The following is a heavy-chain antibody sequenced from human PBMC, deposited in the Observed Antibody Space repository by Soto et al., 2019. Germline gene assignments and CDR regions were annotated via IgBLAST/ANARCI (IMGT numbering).Heavy chain of an antibody. Sequence: ASVKVSCKASGFTFTSSAVQWVRQARGQRLEWIGWIVVGSGNTNYAQKFQERVTITRDMSTSTAYMELSSLRSEDTAVYYCAADRDYGDHALLGWYFDLWGRGTLVTVSS. CDR3: AADRDYGDHALLGWYFDL. CDR2: IVVGSGNT. D-gene: IGHD4-17*01. V-gene: IGHV1-58*01. CDR1: GFTFTSSA. J-gene: IGHJ2*01.